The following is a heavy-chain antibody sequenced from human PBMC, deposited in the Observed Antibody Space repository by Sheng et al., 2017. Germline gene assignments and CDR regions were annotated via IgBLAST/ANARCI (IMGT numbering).Heavy chain of an antibody. V-gene: IGHV3-74*01. CDR3: DKSDWFDP. CDR1: GFTFRNYW. Sequence: EVQLVESGGGSVQPGGSLRLSCAASGFTFRNYWMHWVRQVPGKGLEWVSRVRSDGSSTTYADSVKGRFTVSRDNAKSTLYLQMNSLRAEDTAVYYCDKSDWFDPWGQGTRGHRLL. J-gene: IGHJ5*02. CDR2: VRSDGSST. D-gene: IGHD2-21*01.